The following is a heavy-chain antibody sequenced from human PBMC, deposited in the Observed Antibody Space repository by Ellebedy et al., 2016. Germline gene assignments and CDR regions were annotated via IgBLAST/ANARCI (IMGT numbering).Heavy chain of an antibody. D-gene: IGHD2-2*01. V-gene: IGHV4-39*01. CDR2: IYYSGST. J-gene: IGHJ6*02. CDR3: ARRGYCSSTSWPIWGYYYYGMDV. Sequence: SETLSLTCTVSGGSISSSSYYWGWIRQPPGKGLEWIGSIYYSGSTYYNPSLKSRVTISLDTSKNPFSLKLSSVTAAGNAVNYCARRGYCSSTSWPIWGYYYYGMDVWGQGTTVTVSS. CDR1: GGSISSSSYY.